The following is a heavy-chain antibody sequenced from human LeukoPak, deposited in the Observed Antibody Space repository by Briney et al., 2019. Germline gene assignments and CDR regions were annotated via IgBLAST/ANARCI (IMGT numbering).Heavy chain of an antibody. CDR2: IRYDGSNK. CDR3: AKDSLFFSSGSLHYYYGMDV. J-gene: IGHJ6*02. Sequence: GGSLRLSCAASGFTFSSYDMHWVRQAPGKGLEWVAFIRYDGSNKYYADSVKGRFTISRDNSKNTLYLQMNSLRAEDTAVYYCAKDSLFFSSGSLHYYYGMDVWGQGTTVTVSS. CDR1: GFTFSSYD. V-gene: IGHV3-30*02. D-gene: IGHD3-10*01.